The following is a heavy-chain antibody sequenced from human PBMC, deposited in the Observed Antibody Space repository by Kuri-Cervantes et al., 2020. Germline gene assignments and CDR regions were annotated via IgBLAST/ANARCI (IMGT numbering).Heavy chain of an antibody. D-gene: IGHD6-13*01. Sequence: GESLKISCAASGFTFSSYSMNWVRQAPGKGLEWVSVIYSGGSTYYADSVKGRFTISRDNSKNTLYLQMNSLRAEDTAVYYCARANGYSSSWGFDPWGQGTLVTVSS. CDR1: GFTFSSYS. V-gene: IGHV3-53*01. CDR3: ARANGYSSSWGFDP. CDR2: IYSGGST. J-gene: IGHJ5*02.